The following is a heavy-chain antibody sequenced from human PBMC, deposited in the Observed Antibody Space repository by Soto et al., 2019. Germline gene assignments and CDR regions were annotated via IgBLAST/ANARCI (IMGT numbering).Heavy chain of an antibody. D-gene: IGHD1-1*01. CDR2: IYYIGTT. Sequence: SETLSLTCTVSGGSIRNGNYYWSWIRQLPGKGLEWIGNIYYIGTTSYNPSLKSRVIISIDTSKNQFSLELTSVLAADTAVYYCAKNETTRPWFDPWGQGTLVTVS. CDR3: AKNETTRPWFDP. CDR1: GGSIRNGNYY. V-gene: IGHV4-31*03. J-gene: IGHJ5*02.